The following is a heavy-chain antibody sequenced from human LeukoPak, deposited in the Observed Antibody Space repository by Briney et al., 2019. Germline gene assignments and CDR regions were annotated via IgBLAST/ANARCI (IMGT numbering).Heavy chain of an antibody. V-gene: IGHV4-30-2*01. Sequence: TPSETLSLTCAVSGGSISSGYYSWSWFRQPPGKGLEWIGYIYHSGSTHYNPSLKSRVTISVDTSKNQFSLQLTSVTAADTAVYYCARGSPYYATDVWGQGTTVTVSS. CDR3: ARGSPYYATDV. J-gene: IGHJ6*02. CDR2: IYHSGST. CDR1: GGSISSGYYS.